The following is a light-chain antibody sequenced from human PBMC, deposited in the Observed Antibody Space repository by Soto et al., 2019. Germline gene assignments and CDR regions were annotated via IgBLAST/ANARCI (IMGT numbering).Light chain of an antibody. V-gene: IGLV1-44*01. CDR3: AAWDDSLRNWV. Sequence: QSVLTQPPSASGTPGQRVTISCSGSRSNIGSNNVNWYQQLPGTAPKLLIYSPNQRPSGVPERFSGSKSDTSASLAISGLQSEDEADYHCAAWDDSLRNWVFGGGTKLT. CDR2: SPN. CDR1: RSNIGSNN. J-gene: IGLJ3*02.